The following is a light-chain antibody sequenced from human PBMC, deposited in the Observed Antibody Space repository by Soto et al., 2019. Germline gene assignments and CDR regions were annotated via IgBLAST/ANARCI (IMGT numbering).Light chain of an antibody. Sequence: DIQMTQSPSTVSASVADRVTITCRASQNIYYWLAWYQQKPGKAPKLLMYDASYLEAGVPSRFRGSGSGTEFTLTISGLQPDDFATYFCHHYSGPWTFGQGTKVDIK. V-gene: IGKV1-5*01. CDR1: QNIYYW. CDR2: DAS. J-gene: IGKJ1*01. CDR3: HHYSGPWT.